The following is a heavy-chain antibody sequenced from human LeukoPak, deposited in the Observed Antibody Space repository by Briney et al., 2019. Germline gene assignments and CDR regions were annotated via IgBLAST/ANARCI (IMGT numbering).Heavy chain of an antibody. Sequence: RASVKVSCKASGGTFSSYAISWVRQAPGQGLEWMGRIIPILGIANYAQKFQGRVTITADKSTSTAYMELSSLRSEDTAVYYCASLVEMATILVDYWGQGTLVTVSS. D-gene: IGHD5-24*01. CDR1: GGTFSSYA. CDR3: ASLVEMATILVDY. CDR2: IIPILGIA. J-gene: IGHJ4*02. V-gene: IGHV1-69*04.